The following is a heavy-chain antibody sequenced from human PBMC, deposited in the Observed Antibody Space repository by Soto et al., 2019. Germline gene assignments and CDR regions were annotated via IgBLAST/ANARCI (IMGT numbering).Heavy chain of an antibody. CDR3: ACLHRYSYGYVDY. CDR2: IYYSGST. J-gene: IGHJ4*02. Sequence: QVQLQESGPGLVKPSETLSLTCTVSGGSISSYYWSWIRQPPGKGLEWIGYIYYSGSTNYNPSLKSRVTISVDTSKNQFPLKLSSVTAADTAVYYCACLHRYSYGYVDYWGQGTLVTVSS. V-gene: IGHV4-59*01. CDR1: GGSISSYY. D-gene: IGHD5-18*01.